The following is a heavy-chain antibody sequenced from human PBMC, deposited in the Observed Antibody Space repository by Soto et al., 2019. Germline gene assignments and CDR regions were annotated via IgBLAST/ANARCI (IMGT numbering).Heavy chain of an antibody. V-gene: IGHV4-39*02. CDR1: GASISTTNYY. D-gene: IGHD2-21*02. CDR3: ATFVVPASRHTVFGF. J-gene: IGHJ4*02. CDR2: IYYGGTT. Sequence: SETLSLTCTVSGASISTTNYYWGWVRQPPGKGLDWIGNIYYGGTTYYKPSLKSRVTISVDTSKNHFSLQVNSVSAADTAVYYCATFVVPASRHTVFGFWYPGALVTVSS.